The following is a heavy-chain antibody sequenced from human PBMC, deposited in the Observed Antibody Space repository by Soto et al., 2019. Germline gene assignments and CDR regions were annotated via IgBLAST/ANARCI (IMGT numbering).Heavy chain of an antibody. CDR3: ASGPHQYFYDY. Sequence: GASLKVSCNASGYTCMSYPLHWVLQAPGQRPEWMGWINAGDDITQFSQKFQGRLTFTRDTSASTGYMELRSLRSEDTAVYYCASGPHQYFYDYSSQGTLVIVSS. CDR1: GYTCMSYP. V-gene: IGHV1-3*01. CDR2: INAGDDIT. J-gene: IGHJ4*02. D-gene: IGHD3-10*01.